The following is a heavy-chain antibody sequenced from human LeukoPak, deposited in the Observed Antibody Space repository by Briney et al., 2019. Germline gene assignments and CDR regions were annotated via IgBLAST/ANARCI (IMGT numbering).Heavy chain of an antibody. D-gene: IGHD6-6*01. CDR2: INPSGGSI. V-gene: IGHV1-46*01. Sequence: ASVKVSCKASGYTFTSYYMHWVRQAPGQGLEWMGIINPSGGSISYAQKFQGRVTMTRDTSTSTVYMELSRLRSEDTAVYYCARGGDSSSSVPPYYFDYWGQGTLVIVSS. CDR3: ARGGDSSSSVPPYYFDY. J-gene: IGHJ4*02. CDR1: GYTFTSYY.